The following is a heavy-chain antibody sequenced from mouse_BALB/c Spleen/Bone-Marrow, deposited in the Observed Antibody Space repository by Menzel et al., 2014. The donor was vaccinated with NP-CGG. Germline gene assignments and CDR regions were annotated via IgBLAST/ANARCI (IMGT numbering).Heavy chain of an antibody. D-gene: IGHD1-1*01. CDR3: ARSNYYGSSYCYFDY. CDR1: GYSITSDYA. CDR2: IGYSDST. Sequence: EVQLQQSGPGLVKPSQSLSLPCTVTGYSITSDYAWNWIRQFPGNKLEWMGYIGYSDSTSYNPSLKSRISITRDTSKNQFFLQLNSVTAEDTATYYCARSNYYGSSYCYFDYWGQGTTLTVSS. J-gene: IGHJ2*01. V-gene: IGHV3-2*02.